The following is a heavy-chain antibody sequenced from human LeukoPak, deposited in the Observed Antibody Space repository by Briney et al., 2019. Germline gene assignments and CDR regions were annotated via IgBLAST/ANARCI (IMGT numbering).Heavy chain of an antibody. CDR2: ISDPGDNT. CDR3: AKLVSGFPNWLDP. Sequence: GGSLRLSCAASGFTFSSYAMSWVRQAPGKGLEWVSAISDPGDNTYYTESVKGRFTISRDNSKSTLYLQMNSLRAEDTATYYCAKLVSGFPNWLDPWGQGTLVTVSS. D-gene: IGHD3-3*01. CDR1: GFTFSSYA. V-gene: IGHV3-23*01. J-gene: IGHJ5*02.